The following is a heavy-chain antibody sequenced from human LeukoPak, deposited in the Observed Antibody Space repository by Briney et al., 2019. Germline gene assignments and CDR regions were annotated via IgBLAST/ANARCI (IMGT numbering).Heavy chain of an antibody. Sequence: GGSLRLSCAASGFTFSSYSMNWVPEAAGKGLEWVSSISSSSSYIYYADSVKGRFTISRDNAKNSRYRQRNSLRAEDTAVYYCARGRAYTNSLNDRADLWGQGTLVTVSS. J-gene: IGHJ5*02. V-gene: IGHV3-21*01. CDR3: ARGRAYTNSLNDRADL. CDR2: ISSSSSYI. D-gene: IGHD4-11*01. CDR1: GFTFSSYS.